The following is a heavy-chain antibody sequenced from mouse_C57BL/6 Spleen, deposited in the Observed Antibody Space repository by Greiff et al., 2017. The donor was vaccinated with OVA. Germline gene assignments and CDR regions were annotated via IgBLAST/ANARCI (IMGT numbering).Heavy chain of an antibody. CDR1: GYTFTSYW. Sequence: VKLQQPGAELVRPGSSVKLSCKASGYTFTSYWMHWVKQRPIQGLEWIGNIDPSDSETHYNQKFKDKATLTVDKSSSTAYMQLSSLTSEDSAVYYCARTGDYDRAMDYWGQGTSVTVSS. CDR3: ARTGDYDRAMDY. V-gene: IGHV1-52*01. CDR2: IDPSDSET. J-gene: IGHJ4*01. D-gene: IGHD2-4*01.